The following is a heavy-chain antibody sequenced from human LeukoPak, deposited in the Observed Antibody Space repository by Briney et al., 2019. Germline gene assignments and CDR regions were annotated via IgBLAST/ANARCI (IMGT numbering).Heavy chain of an antibody. CDR3: AKSSHYDILAGYDY. Sequence: GGSLRLSCAASGFTFDDYGMSWVRQAPGKGLEWVSGINWNGGSTGYADSVKGRFTISRDNAKNSLYLQMNSLRAEDTASYHCAKSSHYDILAGYDYWGQGTLVTVSS. CDR1: GFTFDDYG. D-gene: IGHD3-9*01. J-gene: IGHJ4*02. CDR2: INWNGGST. V-gene: IGHV3-20*01.